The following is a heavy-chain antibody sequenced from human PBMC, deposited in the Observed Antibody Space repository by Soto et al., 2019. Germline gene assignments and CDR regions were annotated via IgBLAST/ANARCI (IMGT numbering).Heavy chain of an antibody. V-gene: IGHV3-15*07. J-gene: IGHJ6*02. CDR1: GFIFNNAW. D-gene: IGHD3-22*01. Sequence: EVQLVESGGGLVKPGGSLRLTCAASGFIFNNAWMNWVRQAPGKGLEWVGSIKSKSDGGAADYAAPVKVIFTSSRDDSKHTLYVQMKSLKTTDTAVYYCSTRADSSGYYYLHLSFHYAMDVWGQGTPVTVSS. CDR2: IKSKSDGGAA. CDR3: STRADSSGYYYLHLSFHYAMDV.